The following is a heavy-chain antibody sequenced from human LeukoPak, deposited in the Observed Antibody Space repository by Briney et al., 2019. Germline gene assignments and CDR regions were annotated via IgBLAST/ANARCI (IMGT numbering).Heavy chain of an antibody. CDR1: GFTFSSYW. J-gene: IGHJ4*02. Sequence: GGSLRLSCAASGFTFSSYWMHWVRQAPGKGLAWVSRINSDGSSTSYADSVKGRFTISRDNAKNTLYLQMNSLRAEDTAVYYCARDWEYGSGSYNDYWGQGTLVTVSS. V-gene: IGHV3-74*01. CDR2: INSDGSST. CDR3: ARDWEYGSGSYNDY. D-gene: IGHD3-10*01.